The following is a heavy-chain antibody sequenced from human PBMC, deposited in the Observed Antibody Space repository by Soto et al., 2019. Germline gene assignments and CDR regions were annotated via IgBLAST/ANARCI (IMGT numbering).Heavy chain of an antibody. J-gene: IGHJ4*02. CDR1: GLTFSNYA. Sequence: QTGGSLRLSCSVSGLTFSNYAMLWVRQAPGEGLEYVSAISSDGRDTFYGDSVRGRFTISRDNYKNTLFLHMNSLRPEDTAFYYCAASMTAVISSYTKWGQGTLVTVSS. V-gene: IGHV3-64D*06. CDR2: ISSDGRDT. CDR3: AASMTAVISSYTK. D-gene: IGHD4-4*01.